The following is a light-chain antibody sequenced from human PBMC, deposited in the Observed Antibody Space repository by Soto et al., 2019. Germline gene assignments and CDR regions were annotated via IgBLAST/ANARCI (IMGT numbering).Light chain of an antibody. CDR2: GAS. J-gene: IGKJ4*01. CDR3: QQYNNWPLT. CDR1: QSVATN. Sequence: ETVMTQSPATLSESPGERATLSCRASQSVATNLAWYQQKPGQPPRLLIYGASTRATGIPARFSGSGSGTEFTLTISSLQSEDFAVYYCQQYNNWPLTFGGGTKVEIK. V-gene: IGKV3D-15*01.